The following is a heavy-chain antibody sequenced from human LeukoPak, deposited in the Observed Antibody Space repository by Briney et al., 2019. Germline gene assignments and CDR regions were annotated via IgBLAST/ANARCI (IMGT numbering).Heavy chain of an antibody. CDR1: GFTFGSYA. D-gene: IGHD3-9*01. CDR2: ISGSGGST. Sequence: GGSLRLSCAASGFTFGSYAMSWVRQAPGKGLEWVSAISGSGGSTYYADSVKGRFTISRDNSKNTLYLQMNSLRAEDTAVYYCAKGGGYYDILTDAFDIWGQGTMVTVSS. J-gene: IGHJ3*02. V-gene: IGHV3-23*01. CDR3: AKGGGYYDILTDAFDI.